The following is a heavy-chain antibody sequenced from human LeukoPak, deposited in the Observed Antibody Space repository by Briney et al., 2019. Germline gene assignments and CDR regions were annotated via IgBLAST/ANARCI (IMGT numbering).Heavy chain of an antibody. J-gene: IGHJ6*03. CDR1: GYTFTDYY. CDR2: VDPEDGET. V-gene: IGHV1-69-2*01. Sequence: ASVKVSCKASGYTFTDYYIHWVQQAPGKGLEWMGRVDPEDGETIYAEKFQGRVIITADTSTDTAYMELSSLRSEDTAVYYCASHDDSSGYSPSHYMDVWGKGTTVTVSS. CDR3: ASHDDSSGYSPSHYMDV. D-gene: IGHD3-22*01.